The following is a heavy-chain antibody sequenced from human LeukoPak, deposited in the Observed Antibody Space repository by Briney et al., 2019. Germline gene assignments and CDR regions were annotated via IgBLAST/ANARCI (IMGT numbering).Heavy chain of an antibody. D-gene: IGHD3-16*02. J-gene: IGHJ3*02. V-gene: IGHV1-2*06. CDR3: ARVGDYVWGSYRQTDAFDI. CDR1: GYTFTGYY. CDR2: INPNSGGT. Sequence: ASVKVSCKASGYTFTGYYMHWVRQAPGQGLEWMGRINPNSGGTNYAQKFQGRVTVTRDTSISTAYMELSRLRSDDTAVYYCARVGDYVWGSYRQTDAFDIWGQGTMVTVSS.